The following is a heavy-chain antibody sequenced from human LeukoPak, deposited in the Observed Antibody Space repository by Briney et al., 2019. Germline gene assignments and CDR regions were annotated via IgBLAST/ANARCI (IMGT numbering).Heavy chain of an antibody. Sequence: GGSLRLSCAASGFTFSSYAMSWVRQAPGKGLEWVSAISGSGGGTYYADSVKGRFTISRDNSKNTLYLQMNSLRAEDTAVYYCAKDELEGRQPLDYWGQGTLVTVSS. CDR2: ISGSGGGT. D-gene: IGHD3-3*01. CDR1: GFTFSSYA. J-gene: IGHJ4*02. CDR3: AKDELEGRQPLDY. V-gene: IGHV3-23*01.